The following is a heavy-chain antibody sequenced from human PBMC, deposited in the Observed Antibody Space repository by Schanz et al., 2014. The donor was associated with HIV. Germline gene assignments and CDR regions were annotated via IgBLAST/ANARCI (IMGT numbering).Heavy chain of an antibody. D-gene: IGHD3-16*01. CDR3: ARGNDFFGGVPDY. CDR2: LYSGGRK. J-gene: IGHJ4*02. CDR1: GFTVSSNY. Sequence: EVQLLESGGGLVRPGGSLRLTCVASGFTVSSNYMTWVRQAPGKGLEWVSVLYSGGRKYYADAVKGRFTISRDSSKNTVYLEMNSLRAEDTAVYYCARGNDFFGGVPDYWGQGTLVSVSS. V-gene: IGHV3-53*01.